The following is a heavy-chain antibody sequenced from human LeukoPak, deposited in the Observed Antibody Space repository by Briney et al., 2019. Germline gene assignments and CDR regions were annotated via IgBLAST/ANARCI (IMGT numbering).Heavy chain of an antibody. CDR1: GGSISSGGYY. CDR2: IYHSGST. Sequence: PSQTLSLTCTVSGGSISSGGYYWSWIRQPPGKGLEWIGYIYHSGSTYYNPSLKSRVTISVDRSKNQFSLKLSSVTAADTAVYYCARDNYYDSSGTRGYFQHWGQGTLVTVSS. D-gene: IGHD3-22*01. J-gene: IGHJ1*01. CDR3: ARDNYYDSSGTRGYFQH. V-gene: IGHV4-30-2*01.